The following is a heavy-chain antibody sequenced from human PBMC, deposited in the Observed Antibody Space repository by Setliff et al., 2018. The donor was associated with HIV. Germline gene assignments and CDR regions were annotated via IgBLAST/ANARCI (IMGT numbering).Heavy chain of an antibody. J-gene: IGHJ4*02. CDR3: ARLGDSGYDFRGYFDY. CDR2: VYYSGGT. D-gene: IGHD5-12*01. Sequence: SETLSLTCTVSGGSVSDTSYYWGWIRQPPGKGLEWLANVYYSGGTYYNPSLNSRVTISVDTSRNQFSLKLTSVTAADTALYFCARLGDSGYDFRGYFDYWGQGNLVTVSS. V-gene: IGHV4-39*01. CDR1: GGSVSDTSYY.